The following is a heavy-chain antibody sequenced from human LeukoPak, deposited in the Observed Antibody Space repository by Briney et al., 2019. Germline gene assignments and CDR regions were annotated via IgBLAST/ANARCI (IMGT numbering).Heavy chain of an antibody. J-gene: IGHJ4*02. CDR1: GFTFSSYA. V-gene: IGHV3-30-3*01. CDR3: ARGLYYGSGSYFDY. D-gene: IGHD3-10*01. Sequence: GGSLRLSCAASGFTFSSYAMHWVRQAPGKGLEWVAVISYDGSNKYYADSVKGRFTIPRDNSKNTLYLQMNSLRAEDTAVYYCARGLYYGSGSYFDYWGQGTLVTVSS. CDR2: ISYDGSNK.